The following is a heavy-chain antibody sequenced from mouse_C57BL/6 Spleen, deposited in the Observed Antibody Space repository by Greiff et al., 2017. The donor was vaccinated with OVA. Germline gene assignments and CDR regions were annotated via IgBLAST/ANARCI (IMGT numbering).Heavy chain of an antibody. Sequence: VQLQQSVAELVRPGASVKLSCTASGFNIKNTYMHWVKQRPEQGLEWIGRIDPANGNTKYAPKFQGKATITADTSSNTAYLQLSSLTSEDTAIYYCARPLYYGSSSYYAMDYWGQGTSVTVSS. D-gene: IGHD1-1*01. CDR1: GFNIKNTY. CDR2: IDPANGNT. V-gene: IGHV14-3*01. J-gene: IGHJ4*01. CDR3: ARPLYYGSSSYYAMDY.